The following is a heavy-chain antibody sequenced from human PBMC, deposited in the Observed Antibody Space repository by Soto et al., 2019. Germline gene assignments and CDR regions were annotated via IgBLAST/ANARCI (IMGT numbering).Heavy chain of an antibody. CDR3: ARCVGTVRGVCYYGMDV. D-gene: IGHD3-10*01. CDR1: GYSFTSYW. V-gene: IGHV5-10-1*01. Sequence: GESLKISCKGSGYSFTSYWISWDRQMPGKGLEWMGRIDPSDSYTNYSPSFQGHVTISAAKSISTAYLQWSSLKASDTAMYYCARCVGTVRGVCYYGMDVWGQGTTVTVSS. J-gene: IGHJ6*02. CDR2: IDPSDSYT.